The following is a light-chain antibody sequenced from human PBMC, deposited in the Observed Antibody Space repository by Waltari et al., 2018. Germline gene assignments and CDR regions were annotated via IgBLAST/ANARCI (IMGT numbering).Light chain of an antibody. Sequence: QSALTQPPSASGSPGQSVTISCTGSSSDVGTYNCVSWYQQHPGKAPKLMIYEVTKRPSGVPDRFSGSKSGNTASLTVSGLQAEDEADYYCSSYAGSNNLMFGGGTKVTVL. J-gene: IGLJ3*02. CDR3: SSYAGSNNLM. CDR2: EVT. V-gene: IGLV2-8*01. CDR1: SSDVGTYNC.